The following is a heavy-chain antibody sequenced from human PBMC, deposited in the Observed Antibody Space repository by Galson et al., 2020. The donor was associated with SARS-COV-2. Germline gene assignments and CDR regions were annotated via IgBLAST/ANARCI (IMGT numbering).Heavy chain of an antibody. V-gene: IGHV3-21*01. CDR1: GFTFSDYT. CDR3: ARDLGPAPMIKWYFDL. D-gene: IGHD3-16*01. CDR2: IFGSGSHR. J-gene: IGHJ2*01. Sequence: GESLKISCVASGFTFSDYTMIWVRQAPGKGLEWVSSIFGSGSHRYYADSVKGRFTISRDSAKSSLYLQMNSLGADDTAVYYCARDLGPAPMIKWYFDLWGRGALVTVSS.